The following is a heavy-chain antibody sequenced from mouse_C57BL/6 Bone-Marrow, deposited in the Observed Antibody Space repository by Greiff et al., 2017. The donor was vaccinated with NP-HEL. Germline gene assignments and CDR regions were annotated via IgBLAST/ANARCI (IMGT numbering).Heavy chain of an antibody. D-gene: IGHD1-1*01. J-gene: IGHJ1*03. CDR2: IYPRSGNT. Sequence: QVQLKESGAELARPGASVKLSCKASGYTFTSYGISWVKQRTGQGLEWIGEIYPRSGNTYYNEKFKGKATLTADKSSSTAYMELRSLTSEDSAVYFCARCTTDWWYFDVWGTGTTVTVSS. CDR1: GYTFTSYG. CDR3: ARCTTDWWYFDV. V-gene: IGHV1-81*01.